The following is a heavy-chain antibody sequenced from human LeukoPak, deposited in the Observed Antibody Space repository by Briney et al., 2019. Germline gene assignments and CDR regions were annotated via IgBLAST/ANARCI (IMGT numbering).Heavy chain of an antibody. J-gene: IGHJ3*02. D-gene: IGHD3-3*01. CDR2: IDARSGIV. V-gene: IGHV3-48*01. CDR1: GFTFTMFG. Sequence: GGSLRLSCAASGFTFTMFGMNWVRQAPGKGLEWVSYIDARSGIVYYADSVQGRFTISRDDAKDSVFLQMNSLRVDDTAVYYCARTYDFGRGPPGNAFDNWGQGTLVTVPS. CDR3: ARTYDFGRGPPGNAFDN.